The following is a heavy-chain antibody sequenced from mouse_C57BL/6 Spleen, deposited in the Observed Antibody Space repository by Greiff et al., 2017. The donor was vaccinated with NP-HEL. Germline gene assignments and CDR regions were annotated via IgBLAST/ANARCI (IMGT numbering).Heavy chain of an antibody. V-gene: IGHV1-47*01. CDR1: GYTFTTYP. Sequence: VQVVESGAELVKPGASVKMSCKASGYTFTTYPIEWMKQNHGKSLEWIGNFHPYNDDTKYNEKFKGKATLTVEKSSSTVYLELSRLTSDDSAVYYCARGDYDDGWYFDVWGTGTTVTVSS. D-gene: IGHD2-4*01. CDR2: FHPYNDDT. J-gene: IGHJ1*03. CDR3: ARGDYDDGWYFDV.